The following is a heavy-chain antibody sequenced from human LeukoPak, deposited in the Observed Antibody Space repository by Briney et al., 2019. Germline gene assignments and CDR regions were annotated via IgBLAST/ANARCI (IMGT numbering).Heavy chain of an antibody. J-gene: IGHJ6*04. D-gene: IGHD1-26*01. Sequence: GASVKVSCKASGYTFTSYGISWVRQAPGQGLEWLGRISAYNGNTNYAQKLQGRVTMTTDTSTSTAYMELRSLRSDDTAVYYCARYVSGVGPTYYSWGRDVWGEGTTVSVSS. V-gene: IGHV1-18*01. CDR2: ISAYNGNT. CDR3: ARYVSGVGPTYYSWGRDV. CDR1: GYTFTSYG.